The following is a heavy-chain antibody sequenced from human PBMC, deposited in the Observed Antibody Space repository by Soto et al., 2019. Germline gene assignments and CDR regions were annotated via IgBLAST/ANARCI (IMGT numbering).Heavy chain of an antibody. Sequence: PSETLSLTCTVSGGSMSSDYWSWIRQPAGKGLEWIGRIYTSGSTNYNPSLKSRVTISVDTSKNEFSLRLSSVTAADTAVYFCARSVAVPGAHIDYWGQGTQVTVSS. J-gene: IGHJ4*02. D-gene: IGHD6-19*01. CDR2: IYTSGST. CDR3: ARSVAVPGAHIDY. CDR1: GGSMSSDY. V-gene: IGHV4-4*07.